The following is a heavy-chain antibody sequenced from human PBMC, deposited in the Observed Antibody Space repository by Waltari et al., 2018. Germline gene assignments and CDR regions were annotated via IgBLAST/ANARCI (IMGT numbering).Heavy chain of an antibody. CDR3: TRVDCSSSSCYRGFDY. Sequence: EVHLAESGGDLVQQGRSVRVSGTGSGFTFGDEARCWFRQAPGKGLEWVGFIRSKAYGGTTEYAASVKGRFTISRDDSKSIAYLQMNSLKTEDTAVYFCTRVDCSSSSCYRGFDYWGQGTLVSVSS. V-gene: IGHV3-49*03. J-gene: IGHJ4*02. D-gene: IGHD2-2*01. CDR1: GFTFGDEA. CDR2: IRSKAYGGTT.